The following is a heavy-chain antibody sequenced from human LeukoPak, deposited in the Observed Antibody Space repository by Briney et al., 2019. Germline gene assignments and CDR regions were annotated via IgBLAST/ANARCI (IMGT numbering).Heavy chain of an antibody. CDR3: ARAGYSSSWFSYNWFDP. D-gene: IGHD6-13*01. CDR2: IYYSGST. V-gene: IGHV4-59*01. CDR1: GGSISSYY. Sequence: SETLSLTCTVSGGSISSYYWSWIRQPPGRGLEWIGYIYYSGSTNYNPSLKSRVTISVDTSKNQFSLKLSSVTAADTAVYYCARAGYSSSWFSYNWFDPWGLGTLVTVSS. J-gene: IGHJ5*02.